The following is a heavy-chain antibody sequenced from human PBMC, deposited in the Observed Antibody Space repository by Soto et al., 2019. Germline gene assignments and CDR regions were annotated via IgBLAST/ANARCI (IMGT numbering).Heavy chain of an antibody. V-gene: IGHV4-59*08. CDR3: ARLSRTAAAGH. D-gene: IGHD6-13*01. CDR2: IQYSGRT. J-gene: IGHJ4*02. CDR1: GGSISSYY. Sequence: PSETLSLTCTVSGGSISSYYWIWIRQPPGKGLEWIAYIQYSGRTNYNPSLKSRVTISVDTSKNQVSLKLSSVTAADTAVYYCARLSRTAAAGHWGQGTQVTVSS.